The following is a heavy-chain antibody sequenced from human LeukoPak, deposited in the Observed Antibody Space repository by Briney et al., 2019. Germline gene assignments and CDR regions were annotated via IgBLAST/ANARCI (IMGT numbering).Heavy chain of an antibody. J-gene: IGHJ4*02. D-gene: IGHD1-26*01. Sequence: PSETLSPTCTVSGGSISSYYWSWIRQPPGKGLERIGYIYYSGSTNYNPSLKSRVTISVDTSKNQFSLKLSSVTAADTAVYYCARHSRLNKSSLSWADYWGQGTLVTVSS. V-gene: IGHV4-59*08. CDR1: GGSISSYY. CDR3: ARHSRLNKSSLSWADY. CDR2: IYYSGST.